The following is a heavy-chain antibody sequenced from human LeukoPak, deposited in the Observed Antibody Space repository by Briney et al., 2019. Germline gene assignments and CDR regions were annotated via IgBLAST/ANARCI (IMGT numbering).Heavy chain of an antibody. CDR2: TSAYNGNT. V-gene: IGHV1-18*01. Sequence: ASVKVSCEASGDTLTSYAISWVRHAPGQRLEWMGCTSAYNGNTNSAQKLQGRVTMTTDTSTSTAYMERRSLRSDDTAVYYCASSRPNSYDIVTGYALKYYYYGMAVRGQGTTVTVSS. CDR3: ASSRPNSYDIVTGYALKYYYYGMAV. D-gene: IGHD3-9*01. CDR1: GDTLTSYA. J-gene: IGHJ6*02.